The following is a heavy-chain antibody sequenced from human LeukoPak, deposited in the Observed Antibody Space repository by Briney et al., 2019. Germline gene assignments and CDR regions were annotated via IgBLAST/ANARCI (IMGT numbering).Heavy chain of an antibody. D-gene: IGHD4-17*01. CDR3: ARGRATTVTTGFVTD. CDR1: GEPFSGYY. CDR2: INHSGST. Sequence: SETLSLTCAVYGEPFSGYYWSLIRQPPGKRLERTWEINHSGSTNYNPSLKRRFTISVDTSKNQFSLKLSSVTAADTAVYYCARGRATTVTTGFVTDWGQGTLVTVSS. J-gene: IGHJ4*02. V-gene: IGHV4-34*01.